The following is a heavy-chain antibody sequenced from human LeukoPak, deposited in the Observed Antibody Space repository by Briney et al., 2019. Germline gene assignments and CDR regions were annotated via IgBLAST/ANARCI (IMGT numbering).Heavy chain of an antibody. D-gene: IGHD3-3*01. CDR3: AREVAARYYDFWSGDLGYFDY. V-gene: IGHV4-59*01. CDR1: GGSFSGYY. J-gene: IGHJ4*02. CDR2: IYYSGST. Sequence: SETLSLTCAVYGGSFSGYYWSWIRQPPGKGLEWIGYIYYSGSTNYNPSPKSRVTISVDTSKNQFSLKLSSVTAADTAVYYCAREVAARYYDFWSGDLGYFDYWGQGTLVTVSS.